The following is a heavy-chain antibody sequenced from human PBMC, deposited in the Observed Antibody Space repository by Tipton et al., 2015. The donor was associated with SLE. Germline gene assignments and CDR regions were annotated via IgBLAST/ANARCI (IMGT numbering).Heavy chain of an antibody. Sequence: QVQLVQSGAEVKKSGASVKVSCKASGYSFYGYFMHWVRQAPGQGLEWMGRINPNSGGTNYAQKFQGRVTMTRDTSISTAYMELSSLRSDDTALYYCARRRVGYFGAGRDDFGMDVWGQGTTVTVSS. CDR3: ARRRVGYFGAGRDDFGMDV. CDR2: INPNSGGT. J-gene: IGHJ6*02. D-gene: IGHD3-16*01. CDR1: GYSFYGYF. V-gene: IGHV1-2*06.